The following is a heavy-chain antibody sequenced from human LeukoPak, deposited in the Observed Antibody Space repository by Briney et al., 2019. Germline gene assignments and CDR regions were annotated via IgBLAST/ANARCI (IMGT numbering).Heavy chain of an antibody. J-gene: IGHJ4*02. Sequence: GGSLRLSCAASGFTFSSYEMNWVRQAPGKGLEWVSYISSSGSTIYYADSVKGRFTISRDNAKNSLYLQMNSLRAEDTAVYYCARVAMVRGSGTFDYWGQGTLVTVSS. V-gene: IGHV3-48*03. D-gene: IGHD3-10*01. CDR1: GFTFSSYE. CDR2: ISSSGSTI. CDR3: ARVAMVRGSGTFDY.